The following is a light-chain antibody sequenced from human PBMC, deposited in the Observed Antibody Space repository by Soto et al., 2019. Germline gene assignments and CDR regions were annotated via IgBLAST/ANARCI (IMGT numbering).Light chain of an antibody. CDR3: AAWDDSLSGLL. Sequence: QSVLTQPPSASETPGQRVTISCSGSSSNIGRNAVNWYQHLPVTAPKLLIYNNNKRPSGVPVRFSGSKSGTSASLAISGLQSEDEADYYCAAWDDSLSGLLFGGGTQLTVL. V-gene: IGLV1-44*01. CDR2: NNN. J-gene: IGLJ3*02. CDR1: SSNIGRNA.